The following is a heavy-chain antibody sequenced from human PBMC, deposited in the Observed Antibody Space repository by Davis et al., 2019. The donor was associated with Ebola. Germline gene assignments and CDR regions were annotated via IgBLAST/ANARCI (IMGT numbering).Heavy chain of an antibody. J-gene: IGHJ4*02. CDR2: INHSVNT. V-gene: IGHV4-34*01. D-gene: IGHD3-3*01. CDR1: GGSFSGYY. Sequence: SETLSLTCAVYGGSFSGYYWSWIRQPPGKGLEWIGEINHSVNTNYNPSLKSRVTISVDTSKNQFSLKLSSVTAADTAVYYCASSSYDFWSGYYRYWGQGTLVTVSS. CDR3: ASSSYDFWSGYYRY.